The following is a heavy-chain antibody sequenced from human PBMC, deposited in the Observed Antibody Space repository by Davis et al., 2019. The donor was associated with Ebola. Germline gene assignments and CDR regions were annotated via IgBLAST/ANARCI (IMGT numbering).Heavy chain of an antibody. V-gene: IGHV3-23*01. CDR3: AKDGYSNQPYCMDV. Sequence: GESLKISCAASGFTFSSYGMHWVRQAPGKGLEWVSAISGSGGSTYYADSVKGRFTISRDNSKNTLYLQMNSLRAEDTAVYYCAKDGYSNQPYCMDVWGKGTTVTVSS. D-gene: IGHD4-11*01. J-gene: IGHJ6*03. CDR2: ISGSGGST. CDR1: GFTFSSYG.